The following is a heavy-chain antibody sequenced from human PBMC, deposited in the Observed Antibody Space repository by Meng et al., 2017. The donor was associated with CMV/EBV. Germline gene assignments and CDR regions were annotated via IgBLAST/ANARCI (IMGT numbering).Heavy chain of an antibody. CDR2: INPNSGGT. Sequence: ASVQVSCKASGYTFTGYYMHWVRQAPGQGLEWMGWINPNSGGTNYAQKFQGRVTMTRDTSISTAYMELSRLRSDDTAVYYCARGSLDRDGYKVDYWGQGTLVTVSS. J-gene: IGHJ4*02. D-gene: IGHD5-24*01. CDR3: ARGSLDRDGYKVDY. CDR1: GYTFTGYY. V-gene: IGHV1-2*02.